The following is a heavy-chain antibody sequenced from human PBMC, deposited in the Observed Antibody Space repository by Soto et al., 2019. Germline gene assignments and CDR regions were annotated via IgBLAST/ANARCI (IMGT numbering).Heavy chain of an antibody. V-gene: IGHV1-69*06. CDR2: IIPISGTA. CDR1: GGTFSSYA. D-gene: IGHD2-21*02. J-gene: IGHJ6*02. Sequence: PSVKVSCKASGGTFSSYAISWVRQAPGQGLEWMGGIIPISGTANYAQKFQGRVTITADKSTSTAYMELSSLRSEDTAVYYCARANCRGGDCYSPPVRYYYGMDVWGQGTTVTVSS. CDR3: ARANCRGGDCYSPPVRYYYGMDV.